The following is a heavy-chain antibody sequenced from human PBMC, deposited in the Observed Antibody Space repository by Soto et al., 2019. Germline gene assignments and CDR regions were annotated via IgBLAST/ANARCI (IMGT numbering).Heavy chain of an antibody. Sequence: GGSLRLSWVASGFTFSSHAMSWVRQDPGKGLEWVSTISGSGGGSTYYADSVKGRFTISRDNSKNTLYLQMNSLSAEDTAVYYCAKVTYYYDTSVFYYFDYWGQGSQVTV. CDR2: ISGSGGGST. J-gene: IGHJ4*02. CDR1: GFTFSSHA. D-gene: IGHD3-22*01. CDR3: AKVTYYYDTSVFYYFDY. V-gene: IGHV3-23*01.